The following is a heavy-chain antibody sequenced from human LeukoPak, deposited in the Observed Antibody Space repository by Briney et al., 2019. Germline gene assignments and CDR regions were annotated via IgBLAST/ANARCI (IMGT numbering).Heavy chain of an antibody. J-gene: IGHJ6*02. Sequence: PSETLSLTCTVSGGSISSYYWSWIRQPPGKGLEWIGYIYYSGSTNCNPSLKSRVTISVDTSKNQFSLKLSSVTAAYTAVYYCARWSRSYSDYYYYYGMDVWGQGTTVTVSS. CDR1: GGSISSYY. V-gene: IGHV4-59*01. D-gene: IGHD1-26*01. CDR2: IYYSGST. CDR3: ARWSRSYSDYYYYYGMDV.